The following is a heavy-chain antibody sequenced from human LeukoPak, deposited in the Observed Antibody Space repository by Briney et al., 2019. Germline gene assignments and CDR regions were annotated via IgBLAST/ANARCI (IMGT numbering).Heavy chain of an antibody. CDR2: ISVTGGST. CDR3: ARRNYDDHGDPFDY. CDR1: GFIFSSYA. V-gene: IGHV3-23*01. D-gene: IGHD4-17*01. J-gene: IGHJ4*02. Sequence: GGSLRLSCVASGFIFSSYAMSWVRQAPGKGLEWVSDISVTGGSTYYADSVKGRFTISRDSSKNTLFLQMLSLRVDDTAIYYCARRNYDDHGDPFDYWGLGTLVTVSS.